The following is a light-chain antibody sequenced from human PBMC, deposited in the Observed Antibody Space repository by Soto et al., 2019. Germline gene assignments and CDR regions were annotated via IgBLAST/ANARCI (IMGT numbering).Light chain of an antibody. CDR1: QSVSGN. Sequence: EIVMTQSPVTLSVSPGERATLSCRASQSVSGNLAWYQQKPGQAPRLLIYDASNRATGIPARFSGSGSGTDFTLTISSLEPEDFAVYYCQQRSNWPTFGQGAKVDIK. CDR3: QQRSNWPT. CDR2: DAS. V-gene: IGKV3-11*01. J-gene: IGKJ1*01.